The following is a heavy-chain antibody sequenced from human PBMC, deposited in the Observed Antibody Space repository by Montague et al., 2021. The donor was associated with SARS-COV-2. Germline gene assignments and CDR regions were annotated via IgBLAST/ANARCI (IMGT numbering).Heavy chain of an antibody. CDR1: GFSLSTRGVG. J-gene: IGHJ5*02. D-gene: IGHD6-13*01. CDR3: AHTKAPAGDRWFDP. V-gene: IGHV2-5*02. CDR2: IYWDDDE. Sequence: PALVKPTQTLTLTCTFSGFSLSTRGVGVGWIRQPPGKALEWLALIYWDDDERYSPSLESRLTISKDNSKNQVVLTMTKMGPVDTATYYCAHTKAPAGDRWFDPWGQGTPVTVSS.